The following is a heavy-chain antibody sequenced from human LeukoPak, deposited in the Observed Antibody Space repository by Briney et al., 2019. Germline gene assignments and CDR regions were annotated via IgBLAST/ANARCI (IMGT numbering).Heavy chain of an antibody. Sequence: GASVKVSCKASGYTFTCYYMHWVRQAPGQGLEWMGWINPNSGGTNYAQKFQGRVTMTRDTSISTAYMELSRLRSDDTAVYYCAIRRGYSYGYLDYWGQGTLVTVSS. J-gene: IGHJ4*02. V-gene: IGHV1-2*02. CDR1: GYTFTCYY. CDR2: INPNSGGT. CDR3: AIRRGYSYGYLDY. D-gene: IGHD5-18*01.